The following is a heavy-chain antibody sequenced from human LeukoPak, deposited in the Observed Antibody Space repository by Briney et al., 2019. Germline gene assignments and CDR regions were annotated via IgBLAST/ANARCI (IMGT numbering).Heavy chain of an antibody. CDR3: ARDPSGYSNAFDI. CDR2: IYNDGRT. V-gene: IGHV3-53*01. J-gene: IGHJ3*02. CDR1: GFIVSSNY. Sequence: GGSLRLSCAASGFIVSSNYMSWVREAPGKGLEWVSVIYNDGRTYYADSVKGRFTISRDNSKNTLYLQMNSLRADDTAIYYCARDPSGYSNAFDIWGQGTMVTVSS. D-gene: IGHD3-22*01.